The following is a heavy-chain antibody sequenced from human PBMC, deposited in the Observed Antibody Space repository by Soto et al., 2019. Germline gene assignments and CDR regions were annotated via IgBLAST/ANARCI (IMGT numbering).Heavy chain of an antibody. J-gene: IGHJ6*02. V-gene: IGHV3-21*01. CDR3: ARGLLVVLMVYARREGYGMDV. Sequence: EVQLVESGGGLVKPGGSLRLSCAASGFTFSSYSMNWVRQAPGKGLEWVSSISSSSSYIYYADSVKGRFTISRDNAKNPLYLQMNSLRAEDTAVYYCARGLLVVLMVYARREGYGMDVWGQGTTVTVSS. CDR2: ISSSSSYI. CDR1: GFTFSSYS. D-gene: IGHD2-8*01.